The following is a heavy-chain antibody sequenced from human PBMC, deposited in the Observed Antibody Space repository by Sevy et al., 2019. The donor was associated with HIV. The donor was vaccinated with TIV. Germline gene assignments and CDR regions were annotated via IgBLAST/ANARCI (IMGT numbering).Heavy chain of an antibody. Sequence: GGSLRLSCAASGFIFSDHYMEWVRQAPGKGLEWVGRIRNKADSYTTEYAASVKGRFTISRDDSKNSLYLLMNSLKTEDTAVYYCATHAGIAAAVSVFDYWGQGTLVTVS. D-gene: IGHD6-13*01. CDR1: GFIFSDHY. CDR2: IRNKADSYTT. CDR3: ATHAGIAAAVSVFDY. V-gene: IGHV3-72*01. J-gene: IGHJ4*02.